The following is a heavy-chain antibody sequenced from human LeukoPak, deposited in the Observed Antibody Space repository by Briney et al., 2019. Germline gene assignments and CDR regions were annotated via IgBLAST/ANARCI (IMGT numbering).Heavy chain of an antibody. J-gene: IGHJ3*02. CDR1: GFTFSSYE. CDR3: ARPRATYCTNGICYIRDAFDI. V-gene: IGHV3-48*03. CDR2: ISSSGDTI. D-gene: IGHD2-8*01. Sequence: GGSLRLSCAASGFTFSSYEMNWVRQAPGKGLEWVSYISSSGDTIYYADSVKGRFTISRDNAKNSLHLQMSSLRGEDTALYYCARPRATYCTNGICYIRDAFDIWGQGTSVTVSS.